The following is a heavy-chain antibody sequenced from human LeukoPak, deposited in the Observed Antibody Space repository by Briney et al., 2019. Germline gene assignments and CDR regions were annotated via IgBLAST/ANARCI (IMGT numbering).Heavy chain of an antibody. Sequence: GRSLRLSCAASGFIFSSYAMHWVRQAPGKGLEWVAVISYDGSDKYYADSVKGRFTISRDNSKNTLYLQMNSLRAEDTAVYYCARTHGERITMVRGVINWFDPWGQGTLVTVSS. J-gene: IGHJ5*02. CDR2: ISYDGSDK. CDR3: ARTHGERITMVRGVINWFDP. CDR1: GFIFSSYA. D-gene: IGHD3-10*01. V-gene: IGHV3-30*04.